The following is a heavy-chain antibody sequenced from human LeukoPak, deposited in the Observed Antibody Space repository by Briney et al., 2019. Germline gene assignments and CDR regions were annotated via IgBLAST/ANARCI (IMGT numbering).Heavy chain of an antibody. CDR2: ISAYNGNT. J-gene: IGHJ4*02. CDR1: GYTFTGYW. D-gene: IGHD2-15*01. CDR3: ARGVNEYCSGGSCYSNGY. V-gene: IGHV1-18*04. Sequence: ASVKVSCKAFGYTFTGYWMHWVRQAPGQGLEWMGWISAYNGNTNYAQKFQGRVTITADESTSTAYMELSSLRSEDTAVYYCARGVNEYCSGGSCYSNGYWGQGTLVTVSS.